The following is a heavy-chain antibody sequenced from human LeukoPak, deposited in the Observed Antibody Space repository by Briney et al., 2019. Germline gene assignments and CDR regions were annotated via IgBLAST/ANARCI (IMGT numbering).Heavy chain of an antibody. D-gene: IGHD3-3*01. CDR1: GFTFSSYW. V-gene: IGHV3-7*01. CDR3: ARSVRDYDFWSGSYYYYMDV. CDR2: IKQDGSEK. Sequence: GGSLRLSCAASGFTFSSYWMSWVRQAPGKGLEWVANIKQDGSEKYYVDSVKGRFTFSRDNAKNSLYLQMNSLRAEDTAVYYCARSVRDYDFWSGSYYYYMDVWGKGTTVTVSS. J-gene: IGHJ6*03.